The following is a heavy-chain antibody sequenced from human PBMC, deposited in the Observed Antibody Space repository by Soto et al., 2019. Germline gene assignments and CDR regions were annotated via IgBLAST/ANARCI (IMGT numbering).Heavy chain of an antibody. CDR3: AREQEGTIGTTAVDY. CDR1: GFTISSYN. Sequence: EVQLVESGGGLVQPGGSLRLSCAASGFTISSYNMNWVRQAPGKGLESVSYISTSSSTTYYADSVKGRTTISRDNAKNSLYLQMNSLRAEDTAVYYCAREQEGTIGTTAVDYWGQGTLVTVSS. J-gene: IGHJ4*02. CDR2: ISTSSSTT. V-gene: IGHV3-48*01. D-gene: IGHD1-1*01.